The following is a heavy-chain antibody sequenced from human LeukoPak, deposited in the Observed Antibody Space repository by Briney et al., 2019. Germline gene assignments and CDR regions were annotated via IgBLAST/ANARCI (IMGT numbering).Heavy chain of an antibody. CDR3: ARVLVGGDYYYGMDV. J-gene: IGHJ6*02. Sequence: ASVTVSFTASGYTFTSYGISWVRQAPGQGLEWMGWISAYNGNTNYAQKLQGRVTMTTDTSTSTAYMELRSLRSDDTAVYYCARVLVGGDYYYGMDVWGQGTTVTVSS. V-gene: IGHV1-18*01. CDR1: GYTFTSYG. CDR2: ISAYNGNT. D-gene: IGHD1-26*01.